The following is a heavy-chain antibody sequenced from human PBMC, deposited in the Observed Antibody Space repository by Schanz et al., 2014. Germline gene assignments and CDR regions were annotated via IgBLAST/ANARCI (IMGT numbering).Heavy chain of an antibody. Sequence: QVQVVQSGAEVKKPGASVKVSCKTSGYTFSDYGITWVRQAPGQGLEWMGRIIPIHGIVNYAQRFQDRVRITADTSTNTAYMELSSLTSEDTAVHYCARGRGFYDYWGQGTLVTVSS. V-gene: IGHV1-69*04. CDR2: IIPIHGIV. D-gene: IGHD3-10*01. J-gene: IGHJ4*02. CDR1: GYTFSDYG. CDR3: ARGRGFYDY.